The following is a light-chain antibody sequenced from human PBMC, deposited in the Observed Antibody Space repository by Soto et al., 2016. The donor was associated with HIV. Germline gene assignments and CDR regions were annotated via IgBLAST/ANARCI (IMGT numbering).Light chain of an antibody. V-gene: IGLV3-1*01. CDR1: KLGDKF. Sequence: SYELTQPPSMSVSPGQTATITCSGHKLGDKFASWYQQKLGQSPMLVIYQDTIRPSGIPERFSGSISGNTATLTISGTQAMDEADYYCQAWDTNTGVFGGGTELTVL. CDR2: QDT. CDR3: QAWDTNTGV. J-gene: IGLJ2*01.